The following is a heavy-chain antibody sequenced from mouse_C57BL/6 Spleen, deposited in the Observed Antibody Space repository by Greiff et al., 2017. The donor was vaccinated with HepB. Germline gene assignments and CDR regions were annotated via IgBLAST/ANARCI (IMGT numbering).Heavy chain of an antibody. CDR3: ARFRTTVVATGFDY. D-gene: IGHD1-1*01. CDR2: IYPGSGST. J-gene: IGHJ2*01. Sequence: VQLQQPGAELVKPGASVKMSCKASGYTFTSYWITWVKQRPGQGLEWIGDIYPGSGSTNYNEKFKSKATLTVDTSSSTAYMQLSSLTSEDSAVYYCARFRTTVVATGFDYWGQGTTLTVSS. CDR1: GYTFTSYW. V-gene: IGHV1-55*01.